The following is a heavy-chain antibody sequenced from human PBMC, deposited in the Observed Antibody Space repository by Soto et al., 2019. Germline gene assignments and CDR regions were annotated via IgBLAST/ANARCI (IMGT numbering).Heavy chain of an antibody. Sequence: EVQLVESGGGLVKPGGSLRLSCAASGFSFSGFTMNWVRQAPGKGLEWVSSISINSNYIYYADSVKGRFTISRDNAKNALYLQMNSLRAEDTAAYYCARGGAVAANWGLLGYWGQGTLVTVSS. CDR1: GFSFSGFT. J-gene: IGHJ4*02. CDR3: ARGGAVAANWGLLGY. D-gene: IGHD6-19*01. CDR2: ISINSNYI. V-gene: IGHV3-21*01.